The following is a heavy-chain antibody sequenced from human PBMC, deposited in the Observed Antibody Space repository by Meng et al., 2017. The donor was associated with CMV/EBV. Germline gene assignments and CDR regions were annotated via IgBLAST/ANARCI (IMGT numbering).Heavy chain of an antibody. CDR1: GFTFDDYG. CDR2: INWNGGST. J-gene: IGHJ6*02. V-gene: IGHV3-20*04. CDR3: ARVLPDCSSTSCYGMDV. D-gene: IGHD2-2*01. Sequence: GGSLRLSCAASGFTFDDYGMSWARQAPGKGLEWVSGINWNGGSTGYADSVKGRFTISRDNAKNSLYLQMNSLRAEDTAVYYCARVLPDCSSTSCYGMDVWGQGTTVTVSS.